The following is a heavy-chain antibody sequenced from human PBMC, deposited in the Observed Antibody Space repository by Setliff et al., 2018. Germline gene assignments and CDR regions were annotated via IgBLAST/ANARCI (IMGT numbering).Heavy chain of an antibody. D-gene: IGHD3-10*01. CDR2: TYYNGDA. J-gene: IGHJ6*03. CDR3: ARHVGSRGRGYNYYYYYYMDV. Sequence: PSETLSLTCTVSGGSLRGNAIFWGWIRQPPGKGLEWIGSTYYNGDAYYNPSLKSRVTMSVDTSRNQFSLKLSSVTAADTAVYYCARHVGSRGRGYNYYYYYYMDVWGKGTTVTVSS. V-gene: IGHV4-39*01. CDR1: GGSLRGNAIF.